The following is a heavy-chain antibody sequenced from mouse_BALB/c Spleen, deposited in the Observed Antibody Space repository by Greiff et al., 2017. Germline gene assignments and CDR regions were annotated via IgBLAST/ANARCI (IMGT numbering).Heavy chain of an antibody. D-gene: IGHD2-14*01. V-gene: IGHV1-9*01. CDR2: ILPGSGST. Sequence: VQRVESGAELMKPGASVKISCKATGYTFSSYWIEWVKQRPGHGLEWIGEILPGSGSTNYNEKFKGKATFTADTSSNTAYMQLSSLTSEDSAVYYCASETYYRYDDYAMDYWGQGTSVTVSS. CDR1: GYTFSSYW. J-gene: IGHJ4*01. CDR3: ASETYYRYDDYAMDY.